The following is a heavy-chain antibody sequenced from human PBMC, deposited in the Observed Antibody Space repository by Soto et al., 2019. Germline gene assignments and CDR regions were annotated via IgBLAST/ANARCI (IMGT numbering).Heavy chain of an antibody. V-gene: IGHV3-53*01. D-gene: IGHD3-16*01. CDR3: AALGGGGGY. CDR1: GFTVSNNY. CDR2: IYSGGYT. J-gene: IGHJ4*02. Sequence: EVQLVESGGGLIQPGGSLRLSCAVSGFTVSNNYMSWVRQAPGKGLEGVSVIYSGGYTAYGDSVKGRFTISRDNSKNTLFLKRNSGGAADGAVYWWAALGGGGGYWGQGTLVTVSS.